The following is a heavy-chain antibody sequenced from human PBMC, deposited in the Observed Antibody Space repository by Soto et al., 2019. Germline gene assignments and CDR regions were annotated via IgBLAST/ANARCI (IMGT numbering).Heavy chain of an antibody. CDR2: INAGNGNT. V-gene: IGHV1-3*01. CDR1: GYTFIRYG. D-gene: IGHD2-15*01. CDR3: ARDLGYALPDY. J-gene: IGHJ4*02. Sequence: ASVKVSCKASGYTFIRYGITWVRQAPGQRLEWMGWINAGNGNTKYSQKFQGRVTITRDTSASTAYMELSSLRSEDTAVYYCARDLGYALPDYWGQGTLVTVSS.